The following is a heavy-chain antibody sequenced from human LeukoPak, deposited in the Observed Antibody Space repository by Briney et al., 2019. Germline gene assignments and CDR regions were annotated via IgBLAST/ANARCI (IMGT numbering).Heavy chain of an antibody. CDR2: ISSSSSYI. CDR1: GFTFSSYS. J-gene: IGHJ4*02. V-gene: IGHV3-21*01. CDR3: ARHGEGYCSGGSCYPRDFDY. Sequence: GGSLRLSCAASGFTFSSYSMNWVRQAPGKGLEWVSSISSSSSYIYYADPVKGRFTISRDNAKNSLYLQMNSLRAEDTAVYYCARHGEGYCSGGSCYPRDFDYWGQGTLVTVSS. D-gene: IGHD2-15*01.